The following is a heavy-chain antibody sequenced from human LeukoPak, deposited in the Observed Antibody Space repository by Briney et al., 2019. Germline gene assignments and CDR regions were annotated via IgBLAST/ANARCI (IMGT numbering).Heavy chain of an antibody. V-gene: IGHV4-39*01. CDR3: ARSYCSSTSCYSSYFDY. CDR1: GGSISSSSYY. CDR2: IYYSGST. D-gene: IGHD2-2*01. J-gene: IGHJ4*02. Sequence: KPSETLSLTCTVSGGSISSSSYYWGWIRQPPGKGLEWIGSIYYSGSTYYSPSLKSRVTIAVDTSKSQFSLKLISVNAADTAVYYCARSYCSSTSCYSSYFDYWGQGTLVTVSS.